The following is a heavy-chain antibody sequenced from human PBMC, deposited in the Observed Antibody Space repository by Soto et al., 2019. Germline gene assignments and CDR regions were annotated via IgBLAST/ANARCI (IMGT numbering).Heavy chain of an antibody. CDR3: ARELTYYYDSSGYPSDY. CDR2: ISSSSSYI. D-gene: IGHD3-22*01. Sequence: EVQLVESGGGLVKPGGSLRLSCAASGFTFSSYSMNWVRQAPGKGLEWVSSISSSSSYIYYADSAKGRFTISRDNAKNSLYLQMNSLRAEDTAVYYCARELTYYYDSSGYPSDYWGQGTLVTVSS. CDR1: GFTFSSYS. J-gene: IGHJ4*02. V-gene: IGHV3-21*01.